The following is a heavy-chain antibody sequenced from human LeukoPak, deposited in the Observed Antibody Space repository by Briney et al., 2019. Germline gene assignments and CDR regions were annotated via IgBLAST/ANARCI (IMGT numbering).Heavy chain of an antibody. CDR2: INRRGNT. V-gene: IGHV4-34*01. D-gene: IGHD3-10*01. CDR3: ARDGSYYGSGSHTDYYFDY. J-gene: IGHJ4*02. Sequence: PSETLSLTCAVYGGSFSDYYWSWIRQPPGKGLEWIGEINRRGNTKYNPSLKSRVTISVDTSKNQFSLKLSSVTAADTAVYYCARDGSYYGSGSHTDYYFDYWGQGTLVTVSS. CDR1: GGSFSDYY.